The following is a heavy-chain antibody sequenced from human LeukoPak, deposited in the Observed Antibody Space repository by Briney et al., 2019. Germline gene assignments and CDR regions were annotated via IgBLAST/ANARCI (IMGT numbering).Heavy chain of an antibody. CDR3: AKMNGYMDV. Sequence: VQPGGSLRISCTASGFTFSSSAITWVRQAPGKGLEWVSGISGSGSATYYADFVKGRFTISRDNSKNTMYLEMNSLRAEDTAVYYCAKMNGYMDVWGKGTTVTVSS. J-gene: IGHJ6*03. V-gene: IGHV3-23*01. D-gene: IGHD1-1*01. CDR2: ISGSGSAT. CDR1: GFTFSSSA.